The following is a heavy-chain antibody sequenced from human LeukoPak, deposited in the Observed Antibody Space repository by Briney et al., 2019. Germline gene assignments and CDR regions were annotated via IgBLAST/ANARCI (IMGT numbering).Heavy chain of an antibody. D-gene: IGHD3-16*01. V-gene: IGHV3-23*01. CDR3: AKDHAPGVWQLFDY. J-gene: IGHJ4*02. CDR2: ISGSGGST. Sequence: GGSLRLSCAASGFTFSSYSMNWVRQAPGKGLEWVSAISGSGGSTYYAGSVKGRFTISRDNSKNTVYLQMNSRRAGDTAVYYCAKDHAPGVWQLFDYGGQGTLVTVSS. CDR1: GFTFSSYS.